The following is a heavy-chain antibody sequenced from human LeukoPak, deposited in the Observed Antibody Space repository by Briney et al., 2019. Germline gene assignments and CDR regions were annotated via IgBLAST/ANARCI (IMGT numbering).Heavy chain of an antibody. CDR3: ARVGITMIVDDAFDT. J-gene: IGHJ3*02. CDR2: INPNSGGT. CDR1: GYTFTGYY. Sequence: ASVKVSCKASGYTFTGYYMHWVRQAPGQGLEWMGWINPNSGGTNYAQKFQGRVTMTRDTSISTAYMELSRLRSDDTAVYYCARVGITMIVDDAFDTWGQGTMVTVSS. D-gene: IGHD3-22*01. V-gene: IGHV1-2*02.